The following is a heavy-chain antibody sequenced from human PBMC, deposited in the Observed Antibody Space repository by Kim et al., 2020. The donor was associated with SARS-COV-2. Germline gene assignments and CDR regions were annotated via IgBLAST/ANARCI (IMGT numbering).Heavy chain of an antibody. CDR1: GFTFSSYA. Sequence: GGSLRLSCAASGFTFSSYAMHWVRQAPGKGLEWVAVISYDGSNKYYADSVKGRFTISRDNSKNTLYLQMNSLRAEDTAVYYCARDRGDIVVVPDKEYYYG. J-gene: IGHJ6*01. D-gene: IGHD2-2*01. CDR2: ISYDGSNK. V-gene: IGHV3-30*04. CDR3: ARDRGDIVVVPDKEYYYG.